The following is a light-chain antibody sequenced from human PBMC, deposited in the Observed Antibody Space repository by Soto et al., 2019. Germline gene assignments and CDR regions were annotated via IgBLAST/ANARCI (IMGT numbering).Light chain of an antibody. Sequence: ALQMTQSPSSLSASVGDRGNITCRASQGIRYDLGWYQQKPGKAPKLLIYAASSLQSGVPSRLSGSGSGTDFTLTISSLQPEDFVTYYCLQDYYYPSTFGQGTKLEIK. J-gene: IGKJ2*01. V-gene: IGKV1-6*01. CDR2: AAS. CDR1: QGIRYD. CDR3: LQDYYYPST.